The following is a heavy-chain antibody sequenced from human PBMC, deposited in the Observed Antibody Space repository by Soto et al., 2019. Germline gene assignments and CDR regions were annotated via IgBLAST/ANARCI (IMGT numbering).Heavy chain of an antibody. J-gene: IGHJ4*02. CDR2: IQSDGSSP. V-gene: IGHV3-74*01. CDR1: GFTFKYDW. CDR3: ARGGDPDY. Sequence: EVQLVESGGSLVQPGGSLRLSCVASGFTFKYDWMHWVRQAPGKGLVWVSRIQSDGSSPDYVDSLKGRLTISRDNAKNTLYLQMNNLRAEDTAMYYCARGGDPDYWGQGTLVTVSS. D-gene: IGHD2-21*02.